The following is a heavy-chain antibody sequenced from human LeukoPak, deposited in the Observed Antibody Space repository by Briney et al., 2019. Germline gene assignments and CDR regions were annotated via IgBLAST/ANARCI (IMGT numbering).Heavy chain of an antibody. CDR2: INPNSGGT. CDR1: GYTFTGYY. V-gene: IGHV1-2*02. J-gene: IGHJ4*02. Sequence: ASVKASCKASGYTFTGYYMHWVRQAPGQGLEWMGWINPNSGGTNYAQKFQGRVTMTRDTSISTAYMELSRLRSDDTAVYYCARAYRMITFGGVIAYHYWGQGTLVTVSS. D-gene: IGHD3-16*02. CDR3: ARAYRMITFGGVIAYHY.